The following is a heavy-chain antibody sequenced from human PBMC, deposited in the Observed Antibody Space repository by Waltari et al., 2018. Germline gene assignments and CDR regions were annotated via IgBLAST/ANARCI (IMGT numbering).Heavy chain of an antibody. Sequence: QVQLQESGPGMVKPSENLVLTCTVPGDAFINTCCGWIRQAPGGGLDWIGFMYYSGSPYYNPSLGSRVTISVDRAQNQLSLKLTSATAADTAVYYCARLLGDGALDVWGQGTKVTVSS. V-gene: IGHV4-59*08. CDR2: MYYSGSP. CDR3: ARLLGDGALDV. D-gene: IGHD3-16*01. CDR1: GDAFINTC. J-gene: IGHJ3*01.